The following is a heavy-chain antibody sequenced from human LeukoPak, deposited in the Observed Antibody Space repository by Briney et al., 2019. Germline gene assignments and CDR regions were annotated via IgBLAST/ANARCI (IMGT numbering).Heavy chain of an antibody. CDR1: GLTFSSYW. CDR3: ARDPSRLAVGPGGFDY. CDR2: INSDGSST. J-gene: IGHJ4*02. D-gene: IGHD6-19*01. Sequence: GGSLRLSCAASGLTFSSYWMHWVRQAPGKGLVWVSRINSDGSSTSYADSVKGRFTISRDNAKNTLYLQMDSLRAEDTAVYYCARDPSRLAVGPGGFDYWGQGTLVTVSS. V-gene: IGHV3-74*01.